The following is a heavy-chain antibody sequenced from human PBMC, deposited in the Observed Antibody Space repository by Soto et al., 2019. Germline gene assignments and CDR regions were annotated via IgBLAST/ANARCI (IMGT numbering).Heavy chain of an antibody. J-gene: IGHJ4*02. CDR3: AHRVLRTVFGLVTTTAIYFDF. CDR1: GFSLTTSGVG. CDR2: IYWDDDK. D-gene: IGHD3-3*01. Sequence: QITLKESGPTVVKPTETLTLTCTFSGFSLTTSGVGVGWVRQSPGKAPEWLALIYWDDDKRYSTSLNSRLIITKDTSKNQVVLTMANLDPADTATYYCAHRVLRTVFGLVTTTAIYFDFWGPGTPVVVSS. V-gene: IGHV2-5*02.